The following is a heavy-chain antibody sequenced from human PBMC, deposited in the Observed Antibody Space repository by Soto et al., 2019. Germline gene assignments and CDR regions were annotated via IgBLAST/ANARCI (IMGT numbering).Heavy chain of an antibody. V-gene: IGHV3-15*07. D-gene: IGHD3-3*01. Sequence: EVQLVESGGGLVKPGGSLRLSCAASGFTFSNAWMNWFRQAPGKGLDWVGRIKSKTDGGTTDYAAPVKGRFTISRDDSKNTLYLQTHSLKTEDTSVYYCTMTYYDFWSGYYYWGQVTLVTVSS. J-gene: IGHJ4*02. CDR2: IKSKTDGGTT. CDR1: GFTFSNAW. CDR3: TMTYYDFWSGYYY.